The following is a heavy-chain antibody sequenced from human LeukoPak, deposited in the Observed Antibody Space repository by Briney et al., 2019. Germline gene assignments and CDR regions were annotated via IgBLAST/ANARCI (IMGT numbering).Heavy chain of an antibody. V-gene: IGHV3-11*06. CDR1: GFTFSDYY. J-gene: IGHJ4*02. CDR2: ISSSSSYT. CDR3: ARLLAAAGTQVIDY. D-gene: IGHD6-13*01. Sequence: GGSLRLSCAASGFTFSDYYMSWLRQAPGKGLEWVSYISSSSSYTNYADSVKGRFTISRDNAKNSLYLQMNSLRAEDTAVYYCARLLAAAGTQVIDYWGQGTLVTVSS.